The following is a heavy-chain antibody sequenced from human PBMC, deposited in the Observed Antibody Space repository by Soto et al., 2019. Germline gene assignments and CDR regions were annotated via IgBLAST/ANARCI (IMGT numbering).Heavy chain of an antibody. CDR2: ISGSGGST. D-gene: IGHD6-19*01. Sequence: GGSLRLSCAASGFTFSSYAMHWVRQAPGKGLEWVSAISGSGGSTYYADSVKGRFTISRDNSKNTLYLQMNSLRAEDTAVYYCAKVTYSSGGIDYWGQGTLVTVSS. J-gene: IGHJ4*02. V-gene: IGHV3-23*01. CDR3: AKVTYSSGGIDY. CDR1: GFTFSSYA.